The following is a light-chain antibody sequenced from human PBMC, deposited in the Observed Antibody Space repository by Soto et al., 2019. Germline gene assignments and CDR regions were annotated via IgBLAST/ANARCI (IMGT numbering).Light chain of an antibody. CDR1: QSISSW. V-gene: IGKV1-5*03. CDR2: KAS. Sequence: IQMTQSPSTLSASVGDRVTITCRASQSISSWLAWYQQKPGKAPKLLIYKASSLESGVPSRFSGSGSGTEFTLTISSLQPDDFATYYCQQYNSYWTFGQGTKVEIQ. J-gene: IGKJ1*01. CDR3: QQYNSYWT.